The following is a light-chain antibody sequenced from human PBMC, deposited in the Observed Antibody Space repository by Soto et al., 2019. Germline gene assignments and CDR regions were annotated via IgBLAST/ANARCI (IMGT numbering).Light chain of an antibody. J-gene: IGLJ2*01. Sequence: ALTQPASVSGSPGQSITISCTGTSSDVGGYNYVSWYQQHPGKAPKLMIYEVSNRPSGVSNRFSGSKSGNTASLTISGLQAEDEADYYCSSYTSSSTLVFGGGTKLTVL. CDR2: EVS. CDR1: SSDVGGYNY. V-gene: IGLV2-14*01. CDR3: SSYTSSSTLV.